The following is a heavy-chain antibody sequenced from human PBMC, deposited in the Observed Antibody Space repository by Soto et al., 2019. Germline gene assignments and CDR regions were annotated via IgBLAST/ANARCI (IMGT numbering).Heavy chain of an antibody. V-gene: IGHV3-30*03. Sequence: VQLVESGGGVVQPGRSLRLSCVASEFTFSSHLMHWVRQAPGKVLEWVAFISNDGDYKNYAYSVKGRFTISRDNSKDTVYLEIHSLRPEDTALYHCARDEAFSAPYYLDYWGQGTLVIVS. CDR2: ISNDGDYK. CDR1: EFTFSSHL. D-gene: IGHD1-26*01. J-gene: IGHJ4*02. CDR3: ARDEAFSAPYYLDY.